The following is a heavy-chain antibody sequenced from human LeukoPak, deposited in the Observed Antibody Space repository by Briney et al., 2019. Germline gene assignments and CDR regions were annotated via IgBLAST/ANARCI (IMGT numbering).Heavy chain of an antibody. V-gene: IGHV4-61*08. CDR1: GGSISSGGYY. CDR2: IYYSGST. J-gene: IGHJ4*02. CDR3: ARGSTMVRGVISRYYFDY. Sequence: SETLSLTCTVSGGSISSGGYYWSWIRQHPGKGLEWIGYIYYSGSTYYNPSLKSRITISVDTSKNQFSLKLSSVTAADTAVYYCARGSTMVRGVISRYYFDYWGQGTLVTVSS. D-gene: IGHD3-10*01.